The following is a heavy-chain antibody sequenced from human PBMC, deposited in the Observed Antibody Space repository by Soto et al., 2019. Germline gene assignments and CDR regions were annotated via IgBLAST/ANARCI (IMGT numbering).Heavy chain of an antibody. V-gene: IGHV3-30-3*01. CDR3: ARDGGAIVVVPAGYY. CDR2: ISYDGSNK. CDR1: GFTFSSYA. D-gene: IGHD2-2*01. Sequence: PGGSLRLSCAASGFTFSSYAMHWVRQAPGKGLEWVAVISYDGSNKYYADSVKGRFTISRDNSKNTLYLQMNSLRAEDTAVYYCARDGGAIVVVPAGYYWGQGTLVTVSS. J-gene: IGHJ4*02.